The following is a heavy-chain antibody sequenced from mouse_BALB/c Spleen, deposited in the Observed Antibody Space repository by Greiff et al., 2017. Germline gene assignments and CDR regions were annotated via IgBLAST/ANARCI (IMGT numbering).Heavy chain of an antibody. CDR1: GYSITSDYA. Sequence: EVQLQESGPGLVKPSQSLSLTCTVTGYSITSDYAWNWIRQFPGNKLEWMGYISYSGSTSYNPSLKSRISITRDTSKNQFFLQLNSVTTEDTATYYCASGWLLPNAMDYWGQGTSVTVSS. V-gene: IGHV3-2*02. CDR3: ASGWLLPNAMDY. D-gene: IGHD2-3*01. J-gene: IGHJ4*01. CDR2: ISYSGST.